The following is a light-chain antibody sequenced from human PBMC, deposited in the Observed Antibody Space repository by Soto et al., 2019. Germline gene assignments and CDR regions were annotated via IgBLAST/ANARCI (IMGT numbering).Light chain of an antibody. J-gene: IGLJ1*01. CDR3: RSYTTSNTRQIV. CDR1: SSDVGGYNY. V-gene: IGLV2-14*01. Sequence: QSALTQPASVSGSPGQSITISCTGTSSDVGGYNYVSWYQQHPGKAPKFMIYDVSNRPSGVSNRFSGSKSGNTASLTISGLQVEDEADYYCRSYTTSNTRQIVFGTGTKVNVL. CDR2: DVS.